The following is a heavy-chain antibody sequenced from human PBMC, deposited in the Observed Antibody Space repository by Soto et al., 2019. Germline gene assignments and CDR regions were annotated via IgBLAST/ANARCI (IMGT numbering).Heavy chain of an antibody. CDR3: ARGPRYYDFWSGYYTLLNYYYYMDV. CDR2: MNPNSGNT. D-gene: IGHD3-3*01. CDR1: GYTFTSYD. J-gene: IGHJ6*03. Sequence: ASVKVSCKASGYTFTSYDINWVRQATGQGLEWMGWMNPNSGNTGYAQKFQGRVTMTRNTSISTAYMELSSLRSEDTAVYYCARGPRYYDFWSGYYTLLNYYYYMDVWGKGTTVTVSS. V-gene: IGHV1-8*01.